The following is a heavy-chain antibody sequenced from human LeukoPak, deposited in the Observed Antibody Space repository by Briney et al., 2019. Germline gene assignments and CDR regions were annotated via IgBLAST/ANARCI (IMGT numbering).Heavy chain of an antibody. V-gene: IGHV5-51*01. J-gene: IGHJ3*02. CDR1: GYSFTSYW. D-gene: IGHD2-21*02. Sequence: GESLKISCKGFGYSFTSYWIGWVRQMPGKGLEWMGIIYPGDSDTRYSPSFQGQVTISADKSISTAYLQWSSLKASDTAMYYCARGDHCGGDCYSSDAFDIWGQGTMVTVSS. CDR2: IYPGDSDT. CDR3: ARGDHCGGDCYSSDAFDI.